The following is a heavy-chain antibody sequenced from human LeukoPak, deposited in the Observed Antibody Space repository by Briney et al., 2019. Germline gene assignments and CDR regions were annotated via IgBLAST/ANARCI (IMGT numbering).Heavy chain of an antibody. CDR1: GFSLITSGVG. CDR2: IYWDDDN. CDR3: AHRRYTAGYNWFDP. D-gene: IGHD5-18*01. J-gene: IGHJ5*02. Sequence: CGPTLVNPTQTLTLTCTFSGFSLITSGVGVGWIRQPPGKALEWLAVIYWDDDNRYSPSLRNRLTITKDTSKNQVVLKMTNMDPVDTATYYCAHRRYTAGYNWFDPWGQGTLVTVSS. V-gene: IGHV2-5*02.